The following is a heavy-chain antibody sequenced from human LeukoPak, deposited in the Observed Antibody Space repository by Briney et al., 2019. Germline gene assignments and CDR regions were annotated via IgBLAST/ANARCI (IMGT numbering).Heavy chain of an antibody. D-gene: IGHD1-26*01. CDR2: ISWNSGSI. CDR1: GVTFDDYA. J-gene: IGHJ4*02. Sequence: GRSLRLSCAASGVTFDDYAMHWVRQAPGKGLEWVSGISWNSGSIGYADSVKGRFTISRDNAKNSLYLQMNSPRAEDTALYYCAKAVGYSGSREYYFDFWGQGTLVTVSS. V-gene: IGHV3-9*01. CDR3: AKAVGYSGSREYYFDF.